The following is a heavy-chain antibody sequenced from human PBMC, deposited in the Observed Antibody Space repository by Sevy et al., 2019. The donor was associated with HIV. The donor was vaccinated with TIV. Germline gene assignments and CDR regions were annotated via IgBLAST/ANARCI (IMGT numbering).Heavy chain of an antibody. CDR3: ARDTSIAARHFGY. Sequence: ASVKVSCKASGYTFTGYYMHWVRQAPGQGLEWMGRINPNSGGTNYEQKFQGRVTMTRDTSISTAYMQLSRLKSDDTALYYSARDTSIAARHFGYWGQGTLVTVSS. CDR1: GYTFTGYY. V-gene: IGHV1-2*06. CDR2: INPNSGGT. J-gene: IGHJ4*02. D-gene: IGHD6-6*01.